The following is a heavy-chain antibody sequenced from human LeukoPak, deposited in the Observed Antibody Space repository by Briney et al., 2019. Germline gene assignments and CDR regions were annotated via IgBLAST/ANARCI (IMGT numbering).Heavy chain of an antibody. V-gene: IGHV4-59*12. CDR2: IFYSGTT. J-gene: IGHJ5*02. D-gene: IGHD1-1*01. Sequence: SETLSLTCTVSGGSISNYYWNWIRQPPGKGLEWIGYIFYSGTTNYNPSLVSRVTISVDESKNQFSLNLSSVTAADTAVYYCARPVPSRLGWFDPWGQGTLVTVSS. CDR1: GGSISNYY. CDR3: ARPVPSRLGWFDP.